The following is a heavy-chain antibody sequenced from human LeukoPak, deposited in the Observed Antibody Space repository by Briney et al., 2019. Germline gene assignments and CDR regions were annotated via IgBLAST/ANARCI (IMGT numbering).Heavy chain of an antibody. CDR2: FDPEDGET. Sequence: GASVKVSCKVSGYTLTELSMHWVRQAPGKGLEWTGGFDPEDGETIYAQKFQGRVTMTEDTSTDTAYMELSSLRSEDTAVYYCATYSGSKSLAFDIWGQGTMVTVSS. CDR3: ATYSGSKSLAFDI. D-gene: IGHD1-26*01. V-gene: IGHV1-24*01. J-gene: IGHJ3*02. CDR1: GYTLTELS.